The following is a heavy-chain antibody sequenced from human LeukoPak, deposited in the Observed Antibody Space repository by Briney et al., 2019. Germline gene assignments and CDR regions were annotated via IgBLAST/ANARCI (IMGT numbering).Heavy chain of an antibody. V-gene: IGHV4-59*12. D-gene: IGHD3-10*01. J-gene: IGHJ4*02. CDR3: ARDRYYYGSGSYFFDY. CDR2: IYYSGST. Sequence: SETLSLTCTVSGGSISGYYWSWIRQPPGRGLEWIGYIYYSGSTNYNPSLKSRVTISVDTSKNQFSLKLSSVTAADTAVYYCARDRYYYGSGSYFFDYWGQGTLVTVSS. CDR1: GGSISGYY.